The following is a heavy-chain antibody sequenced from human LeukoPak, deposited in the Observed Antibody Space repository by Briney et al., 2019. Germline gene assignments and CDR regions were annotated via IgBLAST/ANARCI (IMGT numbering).Heavy chain of an antibody. D-gene: IGHD1-7*01. CDR1: GGTFSSYT. V-gene: IGHV1-69*04. J-gene: IGHJ6*02. CDR2: IIPILGIA. CDR3: ARDPSTTPLPFGTDV. Sequence: SVKVSCKASGGTFSSYTISWVRQAPGQGLEWMGRIIPILGIANYAQKFQGRVTITADKSTSTAYMELSSLRSEDTAVYYCARDPSTTPLPFGTDVWGQGTTVTVSS.